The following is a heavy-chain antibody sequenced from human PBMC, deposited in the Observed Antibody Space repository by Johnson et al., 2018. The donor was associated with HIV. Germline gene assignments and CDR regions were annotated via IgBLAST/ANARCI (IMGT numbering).Heavy chain of an antibody. CDR1: GFTFSSYG. D-gene: IGHD6-13*01. V-gene: IGHV3-23*04. Sequence: VQLVESGGGVVQRGGSLRVSCAASGFTFSSYGLSWVRQAPGKGLEWVSAISGSGGSTFYAAPVKGRFPISRDDSKNTLYLQMNSLKTEDTAVYYCTTDADSSSWNDAFDIWGQGTMVTVSS. J-gene: IGHJ3*02. CDR2: ISGSGGST. CDR3: TTDADSSSWNDAFDI.